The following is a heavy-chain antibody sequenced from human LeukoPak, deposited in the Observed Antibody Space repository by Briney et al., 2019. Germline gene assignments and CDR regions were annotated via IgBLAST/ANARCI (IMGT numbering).Heavy chain of an antibody. J-gene: IGHJ4*02. V-gene: IGHV1-8*01. D-gene: IGHD1-26*01. CDR3: AVGEVVGATVDY. CDR2: MNPNSGNT. Sequence: ASVKVSCKASGYTFTSYDINWVRQATGQGLEWMGWMNPNSGNTGYAQKFQGRVTMTRNTSISTAYMELSSLRSEDTAVYYCAVGEVVGATVDYRGQGTLVTVSS. CDR1: GYTFTSYD.